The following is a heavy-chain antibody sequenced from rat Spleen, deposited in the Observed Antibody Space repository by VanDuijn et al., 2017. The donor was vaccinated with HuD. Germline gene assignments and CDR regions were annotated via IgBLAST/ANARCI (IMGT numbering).Heavy chain of an antibody. V-gene: IGHV5S23*01. Sequence: EVQLVESGGGLVQPGRSLKLSCAASGFTFSNYDMAWVRQAPTKGLEWVASISTGGGNTYYRDSVKGRFTISRDNAKSTLYLQMDSLRSEDTATYYCARHPSGYWDFDFWGPGTMVTVSS. J-gene: IGHJ1*01. D-gene: IGHD3-1*01. CDR2: ISTGGGNT. CDR3: ARHPSGYWDFDF. CDR1: GFTFSNYD.